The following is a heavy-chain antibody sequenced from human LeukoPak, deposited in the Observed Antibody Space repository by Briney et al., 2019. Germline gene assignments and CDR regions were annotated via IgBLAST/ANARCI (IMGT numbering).Heavy chain of an antibody. V-gene: IGHV3-23*01. CDR2: IFGSGGSP. Sequence: PGGSLRLSCEASGFTFGSFAMYWVRQAPGKGLEWIAGIFGSGGSPHYADSVKGRFTISRDNSKNTVYLQINSLRAEDTAVYYCGKTTAGYSSGQKPALPVDYWGQGTLVTVSS. CDR3: GKTTAGYSSGQKPALPVDY. D-gene: IGHD5-18*01. CDR1: GFTFGSFA. J-gene: IGHJ4*02.